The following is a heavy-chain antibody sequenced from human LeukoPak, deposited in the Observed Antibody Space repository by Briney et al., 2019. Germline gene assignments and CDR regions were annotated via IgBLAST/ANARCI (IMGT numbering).Heavy chain of an antibody. J-gene: IGHJ6*02. CDR2: ISSSSSYI. V-gene: IGHV3-21*01. Sequence: GGSLRLSCAASGFTFSSYSMNWVRQAPGKGLEWVSSISSSSSYIYYADSVKGRFTISRDNAKNSLYLQMNSLRAEDTAVYYCARGVPEVPAAHAYYYGMDVWGQGTTVTVSS. CDR1: GFTFSSYS. CDR3: ARGVPEVPAAHAYYYGMDV. D-gene: IGHD2-2*01.